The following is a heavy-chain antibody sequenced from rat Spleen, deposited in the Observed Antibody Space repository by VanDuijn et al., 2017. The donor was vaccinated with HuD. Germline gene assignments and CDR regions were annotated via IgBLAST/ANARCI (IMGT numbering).Heavy chain of an antibody. Sequence: EVQLVESGGGLVQPGRSMKLSCAASGFTFSNYGMAWVRQAPTEGLEWVATFSYDGSTTYYRDSVKGRFTISRDNAKSTLYLQMDSLRSEDTATYYCSRGGATRFDYWGQGVMVTVSS. V-gene: IGHV5-29*01. D-gene: IGHD1-11*01. CDR1: GFTFSNYG. J-gene: IGHJ2*01. CDR2: FSYDGSTT. CDR3: SRGGATRFDY.